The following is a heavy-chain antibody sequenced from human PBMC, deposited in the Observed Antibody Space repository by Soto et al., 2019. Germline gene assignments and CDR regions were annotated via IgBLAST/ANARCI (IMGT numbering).Heavy chain of an antibody. CDR1: GFTFSSYS. D-gene: IGHD2-2*03. Sequence: GGSLRLSCAASGFTFSSYSMNWVRQAPGKGLEWVSSIGSSSSYIYYADSVKGRFTISRDNPKNSLYLQMNSLRAEDTAVYYCARDGYCSSTSCAYYVDYWGQGILVTAPQ. CDR3: ARDGYCSSTSCAYYVDY. CDR2: IGSSSSYI. V-gene: IGHV3-21*01. J-gene: IGHJ4*02.